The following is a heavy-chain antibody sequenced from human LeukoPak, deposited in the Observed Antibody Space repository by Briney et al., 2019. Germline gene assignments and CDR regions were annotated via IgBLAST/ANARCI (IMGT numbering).Heavy chain of an antibody. CDR2: ISYDGSRK. CDR1: GFNFSMYG. Sequence: GGSLRLSCAASGFNFSMYGFQWVRQAPGKALEWVGVISYDGSRKEYAESVKGRFTISRDMSKSTVYLQMNSLRAEDTAVYYCASGLGELWSSSFDIWGQGTMVTVSS. D-gene: IGHD3-16*01. J-gene: IGHJ3*02. CDR3: ASGLGELWSSSFDI. V-gene: IGHV3-30*03.